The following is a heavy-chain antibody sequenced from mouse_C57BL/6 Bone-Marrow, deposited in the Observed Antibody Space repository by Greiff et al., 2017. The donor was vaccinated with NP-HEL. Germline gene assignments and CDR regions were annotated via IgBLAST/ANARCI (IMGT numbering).Heavy chain of an antibody. V-gene: IGHV1-54*01. J-gene: IGHJ4*01. D-gene: IGHD3-3*01. CDR2: INPGSGGT. CDR3: ARGLYYYAMDY. CDR1: GYAFTNYL. Sequence: QVQLQQSGAELVRPGTSVKVSCKASGYAFTNYLIEWVKQRPGQSLEWIGVINPGSGGTNYNEKFKGKATLTADKSSSTAYMQLSSLTSEDSAVYVCARGLYYYAMDYWGQGTSVTVSS.